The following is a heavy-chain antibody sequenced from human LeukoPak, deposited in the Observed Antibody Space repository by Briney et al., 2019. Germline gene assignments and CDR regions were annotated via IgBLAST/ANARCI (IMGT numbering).Heavy chain of an antibody. CDR1: GGSISSSSYY. Sequence: TSETLSLTCTVSGGSISSSSYYWGWIRQPPGKGLEWIGSIYYSGSTYYNPSLKSRVTISVDTSKNQFSLKLSSVTAADTAVYYCARRGTIDPRTFDYWGQGTLVTVSS. V-gene: IGHV4-39*01. J-gene: IGHJ4*02. CDR2: IYYSGST. CDR3: ARRGTIDPRTFDY. D-gene: IGHD3-16*01.